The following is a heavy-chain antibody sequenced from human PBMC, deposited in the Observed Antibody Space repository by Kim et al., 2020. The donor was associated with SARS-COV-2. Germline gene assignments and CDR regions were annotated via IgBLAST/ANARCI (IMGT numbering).Heavy chain of an antibody. V-gene: IGHV1-46*01. Sequence: ASVKVSCKASGYTFTSYYMHWVRQAPGQGLEWVGIINPSGGTTNYAQKFQGRITMTRDTSTSTVYMELSSLRSEDTAVYYCARVHDFGDYAAGLTYWGQGPLFTVSS. CDR2: INPSGGTT. CDR1: GYTFTSYY. D-gene: IGHD4-17*01. CDR3: ARVHDFGDYAAGLTY. J-gene: IGHJ4*02.